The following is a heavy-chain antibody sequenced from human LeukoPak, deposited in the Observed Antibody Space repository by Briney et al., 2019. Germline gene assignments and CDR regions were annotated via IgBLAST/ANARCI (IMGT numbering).Heavy chain of an antibody. D-gene: IGHD3-22*01. CDR2: IYYSGST. V-gene: IGHV4-30-4*01. CDR1: GGSISSGDYY. J-gene: IGHJ4*02. Sequence: PSETLSLTCTVSGGSISSGDYYWSWIRQPPGKGLEWIGHIYYSGSTYYNPSLKSRVTISVDTSKNQFSLKLSSVTAAGTAVYYCARAHDSSGPATPPYYFDYWGQGTLVTVSS. CDR3: ARAHDSSGPATPPYYFDY.